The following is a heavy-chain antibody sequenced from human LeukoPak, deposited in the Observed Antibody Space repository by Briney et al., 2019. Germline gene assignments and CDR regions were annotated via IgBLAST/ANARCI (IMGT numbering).Heavy chain of an antibody. Sequence: GGSLRLSCAAPGFTFSSYSMNWVRQAPGKGLEWVSSISSSSSYIYYADSVKGRFTISRDNAKNSLYLQMNSLRAEDTAVYYCARDLRGWGLNSDWGQGTLVTVSS. CDR3: ARDLRGWGLNSD. CDR2: ISSSSSYI. D-gene: IGHD6-19*01. J-gene: IGHJ4*02. CDR1: GFTFSSYS. V-gene: IGHV3-21*01.